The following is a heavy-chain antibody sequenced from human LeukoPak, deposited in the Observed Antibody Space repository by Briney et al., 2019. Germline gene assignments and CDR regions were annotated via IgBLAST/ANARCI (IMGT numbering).Heavy chain of an antibody. CDR3: ARERQIDFWSGYYDY. CDR1: GFTVSSNY. D-gene: IGHD3-3*01. Sequence: PGGSLRLSCAASGFTVSSNYMSWVRQAPGKGLEWVSVIYSGGSTYYADSVKGRFTISRDNSKNTLYLQMNSLRAEDTAVYYCARERQIDFWSGYYDYWGQGTLVTVSS. CDR2: IYSGGST. V-gene: IGHV3-53*01. J-gene: IGHJ4*02.